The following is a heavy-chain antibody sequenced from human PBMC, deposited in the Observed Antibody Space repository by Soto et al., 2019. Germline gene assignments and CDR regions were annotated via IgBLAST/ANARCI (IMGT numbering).Heavy chain of an antibody. D-gene: IGHD6-13*01. Sequence: QVQLVESGGGFVKPGGSLRLSCAASGFTFSDYYMSWIRQAPGKGLEWVSYISSSGSTTKYADSVKGRFTISRDNAKNSLYLQMNSLRADDTAVYYCARSMKQQLIPLDYWGQGTLVTVSS. CDR1: GFTFSDYY. CDR2: ISSSGSTT. V-gene: IGHV3-11*01. J-gene: IGHJ4*02. CDR3: ARSMKQQLIPLDY.